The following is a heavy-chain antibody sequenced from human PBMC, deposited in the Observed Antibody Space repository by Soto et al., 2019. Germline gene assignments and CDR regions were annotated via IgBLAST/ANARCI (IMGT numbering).Heavy chain of an antibody. CDR3: AKDRGFGACHGMDV. CDR1: GFTFSNYA. Sequence: EVQLLESGGDLVQPGGSLRLSCEASGFTFSNYAMSWVRQAPGKGLEWVTGISARGGTTYYVDSVKGRFTISRDNSKNTLYLQVDALRAEDRAVYYCAKDRGFGACHGMDVWGQGTTVTVSS. D-gene: IGHD3-10*01. CDR2: ISARGGTT. V-gene: IGHV3-23*01. J-gene: IGHJ6*02.